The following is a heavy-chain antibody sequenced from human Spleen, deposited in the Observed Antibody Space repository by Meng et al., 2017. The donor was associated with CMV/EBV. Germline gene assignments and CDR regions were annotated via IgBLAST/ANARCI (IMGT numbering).Heavy chain of an antibody. J-gene: IGHJ6*02. CDR1: DVTVSSNY. CDR2: IYNGNNT. CDR3: ARGSRYGYCSSKSCYGIHKYYAMDV. V-gene: IGHV3-53*01. Sequence: GESLKISCAASDVTVSSNYISWVRKAPGKGLGWVSIIYNGNNTYYADSVKGRFTISRDNSKNTVYLQMTSLRADDTAVYDCARGSRYGYCSSKSCYGIHKYYAMDVWGQGTTVTVSS. D-gene: IGHD2-2*03.